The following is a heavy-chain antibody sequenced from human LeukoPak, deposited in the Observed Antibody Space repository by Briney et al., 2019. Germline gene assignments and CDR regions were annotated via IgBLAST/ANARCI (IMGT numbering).Heavy chain of an antibody. Sequence: GGSLRLSCAASRFTFNDFGMHWVRQVPGKGLEWVSGISWNSGTIGYVDSVKGRFTISRDNAKNSLYLQMNSLRAEDTALYYCAKDITSSSSGGDYWGQGTLVTVSS. CDR2: ISWNSGTI. D-gene: IGHD6-6*01. CDR3: AKDITSSSSGGDY. CDR1: RFTFNDFG. J-gene: IGHJ4*02. V-gene: IGHV3-9*01.